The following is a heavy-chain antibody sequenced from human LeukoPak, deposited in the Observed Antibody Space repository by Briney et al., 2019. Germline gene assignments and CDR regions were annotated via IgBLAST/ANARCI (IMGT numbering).Heavy chain of an antibody. V-gene: IGHV1-8*01. CDR3: ARGRRGRGVLRYFDWLFKNDAFDI. J-gene: IGHJ3*02. CDR1: GYTFTSYD. Sequence: ASVKVSCKASGYTFTSYDINWVRRATGQGLEWMGWMNPNSGNTGYAQKFQGRVTMTRNTSISTAYMELSSLRSEDTAVYYCARGRRGRGVLRYFDWLFKNDAFDIWGQGTMVTVSS. CDR2: MNPNSGNT. D-gene: IGHD3-9*01.